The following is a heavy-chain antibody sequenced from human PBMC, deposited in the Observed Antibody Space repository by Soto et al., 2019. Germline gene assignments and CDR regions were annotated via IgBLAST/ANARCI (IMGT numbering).Heavy chain of an antibody. CDR1: GLTFSSYA. V-gene: IGHV3-30-3*01. CDR3: ARAHRPLGWNYYDSSGYSDAFDI. D-gene: IGHD3-22*01. J-gene: IGHJ3*02. CDR2: ISYDGSNK. Sequence: PGGSLRLSCAASGLTFSSYAMHWVRQAPGKGLEWVAVISYDGSNKYYADSVKGRFTISRDNSKNTLYLQMNSLRAEDTAVYYCARAHRPLGWNYYDSSGYSDAFDIWGQGTMVTV.